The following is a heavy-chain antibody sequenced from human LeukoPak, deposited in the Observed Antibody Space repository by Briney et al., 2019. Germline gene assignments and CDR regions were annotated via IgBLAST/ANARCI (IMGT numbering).Heavy chain of an antibody. CDR2: IIPMFGTT. CDR1: GGTFSNYA. CDR3: ASVTVTTWAPDGHMDV. V-gene: IGHV1-69*05. Sequence: SVKVSCKASGGTFSNYAISWVRQAPGQGLEWMGRIIPMFGTTNYAQNFQGRVTITTDESTSTAYMEVGSLRIEDTAVYYCASVTVTTWAPDGHMDVWGKGTTVTVSS. D-gene: IGHD4-11*01. J-gene: IGHJ6*03.